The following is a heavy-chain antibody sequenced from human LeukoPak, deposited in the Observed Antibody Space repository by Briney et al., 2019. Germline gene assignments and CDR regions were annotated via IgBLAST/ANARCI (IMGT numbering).Heavy chain of an antibody. J-gene: IGHJ4*02. D-gene: IGHD3-10*01. CDR1: GFTFSSYG. V-gene: IGHV3-74*01. CDR2: INSDGSST. CDR3: ARRGDYADY. Sequence: GGSLRLSCAASGFTFSSYGMNWVRQAPGKGLVCVSRINSDGSSTSYADSVKGRFTISRDNAKNTLYLQMNSLRAEDTAVYYCARRGDYADYWGQGTLVTVSS.